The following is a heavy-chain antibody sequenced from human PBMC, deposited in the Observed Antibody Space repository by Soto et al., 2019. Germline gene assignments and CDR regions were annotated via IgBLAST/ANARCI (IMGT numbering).Heavy chain of an antibody. D-gene: IGHD6-13*01. V-gene: IGHV3-21*01. J-gene: IGHJ4*02. CDR3: ASIRQQLVPKYYFDY. Sequence: GGSLRLSCAASGFTFSSYSMNWVRQAPGKGLEWVSSISSSSSSYIYYADSVKGRFTISRDNAKNSLYLQMNSLRAEDTAVYYCASIRQQLVPKYYFDYWGQGTLVTVSS. CDR2: ISSSSSSYI. CDR1: GFTFSSYS.